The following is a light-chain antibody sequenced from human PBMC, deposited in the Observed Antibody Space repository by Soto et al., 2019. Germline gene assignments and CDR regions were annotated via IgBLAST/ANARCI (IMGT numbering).Light chain of an antibody. CDR1: SSDVGGYNY. CDR3: RSYTSISTLV. CDR2: DVS. Sequence: QSALTQPASVSGSPGQSITISCTGTSSDVGGYNYVSWYQQHPGKAPKLMIYDVSNRPSGVSDRFSGSKSGNTASLTISGLQAEDEADYYCRSYTSISTLVFGGGTQLTVL. V-gene: IGLV2-14*01. J-gene: IGLJ2*01.